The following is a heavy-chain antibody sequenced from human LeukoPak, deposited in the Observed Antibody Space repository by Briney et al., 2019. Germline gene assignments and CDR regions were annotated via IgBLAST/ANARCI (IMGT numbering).Heavy chain of an antibody. J-gene: IGHJ6*02. CDR3: ARDSYDSNYYYGMDV. V-gene: IGHV3-74*01. Sequence: PGGSLRLSCAASGFTFSRHWMHWVRQAPGKGLVWVSRINTDGSSTSYADSVKGRFTISRDIAKKTLYLQMNSLRAEDTAVYYCARDSYDSNYYYGMDVWGQGTTVTVSS. CDR1: GFTFSRHW. CDR2: INTDGSST. D-gene: IGHD5-12*01.